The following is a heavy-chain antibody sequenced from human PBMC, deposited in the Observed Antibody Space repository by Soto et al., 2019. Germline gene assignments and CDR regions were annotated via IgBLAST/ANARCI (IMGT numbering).Heavy chain of an antibody. V-gene: IGHV1-69*02. Sequence: QVQLVQSGAEVKKPGSSVRVSCKASGDTFSFYSINWVRQAPGLGLEWMGRINPILSISNYAQRFQGRVTVTADKSTSTAYMELSSLRSEDTAMYYCASSYGSGYRAFDYWGQGALVTVSS. CDR2: INPILSIS. CDR3: ASSYGSGYRAFDY. CDR1: GDTFSFYS. D-gene: IGHD3-10*01. J-gene: IGHJ4*02.